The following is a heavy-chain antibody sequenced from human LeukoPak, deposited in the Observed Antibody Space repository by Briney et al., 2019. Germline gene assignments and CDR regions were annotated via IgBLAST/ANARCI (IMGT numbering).Heavy chain of an antibody. V-gene: IGHV4-59*08. Sequence: SETLSLTCTVSGGSLSSYYWSWIRQPPGRGLEWIGNVYDSGSTNYNPSLKSRVTISVDTSKNQFSLMLTSVTAADTAVYYCARHQRWSSLDPWGQSILVTVSS. CDR1: GGSLSSYY. J-gene: IGHJ5*02. D-gene: IGHD2-15*01. CDR2: VYDSGST. CDR3: ARHQRWSSLDP.